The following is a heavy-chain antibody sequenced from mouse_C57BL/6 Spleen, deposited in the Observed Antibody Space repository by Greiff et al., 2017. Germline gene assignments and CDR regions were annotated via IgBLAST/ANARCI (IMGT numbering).Heavy chain of an antibody. CDR1: GISITTGNYR. J-gene: IGHJ1*03. V-gene: IGHV3-5*01. CDR2: IYYSGTI. Sequence: EVKLMESGPGLVKPSQTVFLTCTVTGISITTGNYRWSWIRQFPGNKLEWIGYIYYSGTITYNPSLTSRTTNTRDTPKNQFFLEMNSLTAEDTATYYCAREDDYDGYFDVWGTGTTVTVSS. D-gene: IGHD2-4*01. CDR3: AREDDYDGYFDV.